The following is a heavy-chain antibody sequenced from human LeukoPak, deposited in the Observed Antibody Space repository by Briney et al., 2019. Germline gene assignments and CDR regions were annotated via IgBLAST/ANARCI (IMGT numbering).Heavy chain of an antibody. CDR2: IYTSGST. CDR1: GGSISSGSYY. V-gene: IGHV4-61*02. J-gene: IGHJ5*02. D-gene: IGHD3-10*01. Sequence: SETLSLTCTVSGGSISSGSYYWSWIRQPAGKGLEWIGRIYTSGSTNYNPSLKSRVTISVDTSKNQFSLKLSSVTAADTAVYYCASMMVRGPLDPWGQGTLVTVSS. CDR3: ASMMVRGPLDP.